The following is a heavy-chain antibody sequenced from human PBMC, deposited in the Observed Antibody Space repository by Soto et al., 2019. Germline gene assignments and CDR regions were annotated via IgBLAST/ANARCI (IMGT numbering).Heavy chain of an antibody. CDR1: GFKFRNYA. CDR3: ARAHTMMIPDRFDP. D-gene: IGHD3-22*01. V-gene: IGHV3-33*01. CDR2: IWFDGSKK. Sequence: PGGSLRLSCAASGFKFRNYAIHWVRQAPGKGLEWLAVIWFDGSKKYYADSVKGRFTISRDNSKNTVYLDMNSLTADDSGVFYCARAHTMMIPDRFDPWGHGTLVTVSS. J-gene: IGHJ5*02.